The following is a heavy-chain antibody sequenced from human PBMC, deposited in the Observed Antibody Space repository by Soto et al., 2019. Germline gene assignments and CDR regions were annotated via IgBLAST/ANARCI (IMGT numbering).Heavy chain of an antibody. D-gene: IGHD4-17*01. CDR2: IWYDGSNK. CDR3: ARDVHPDYGEPTYYYYGMDV. CDR1: GFTFSSYG. Sequence: GGSLRLSCAASGFTFSSYGMHWVRQAPGKGLEWVAVIWYDGSNKYYADSVKGRFTISRDNSKNTLYLQMNSLRAEDTAVYYCARDVHPDYGEPTYYYYGMDVWGQGTTVTVSS. V-gene: IGHV3-33*01. J-gene: IGHJ6*02.